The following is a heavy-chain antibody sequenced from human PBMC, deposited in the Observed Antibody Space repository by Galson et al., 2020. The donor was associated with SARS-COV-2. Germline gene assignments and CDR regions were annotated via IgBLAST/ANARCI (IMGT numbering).Heavy chain of an antibody. Sequence: GESLKISCAASGFTFSNAWMSWVRQAPGKGLEWDGRLKSNTDGGTTDYAAPVKGRFTISRDDSKNTLYLQMNSLKTEDTAVYYCTTEMSGYVWDFDYWGQGTLVTVSS. V-gene: IGHV3-15*01. CDR3: TTEMSGYVWDFDY. D-gene: IGHD3-16*01. J-gene: IGHJ4*02. CDR2: LKSNTDGGTT. CDR1: GFTFSNAW.